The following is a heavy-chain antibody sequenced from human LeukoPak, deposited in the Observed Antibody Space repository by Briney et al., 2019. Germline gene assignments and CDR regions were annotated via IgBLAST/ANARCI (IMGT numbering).Heavy chain of an antibody. V-gene: IGHV1-69*06. CDR1: GGTFSSYA. CDR2: IIPIFGTA. D-gene: IGHD4-23*01. J-gene: IGHJ3*02. Sequence: ASVKVSCKASGGTFSSYAISWVRQAPGQGLEWMGGIIPIFGTANYAQKFQGRVTITADKSTSTAYMELSSLRSEDTAVYYCARDSAPTVVNPGAFDIWGQGTMVTVSS. CDR3: ARDSAPTVVNPGAFDI.